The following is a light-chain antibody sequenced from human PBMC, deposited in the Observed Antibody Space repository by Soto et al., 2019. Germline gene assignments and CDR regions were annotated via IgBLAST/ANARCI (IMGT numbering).Light chain of an antibody. J-gene: IGKJ5*01. Sequence: EIVLTQSPGTLSLSPGERATLSCRASQSVSSSYLAWYQQKPGQAPRLLIYGASSRATGIPDRFSGSGSGTDFTLIISRLEPEDFAVYYCQQYGSLRFTFGQGTRLEIK. V-gene: IGKV3-20*01. CDR1: QSVSSSY. CDR3: QQYGSLRFT. CDR2: GAS.